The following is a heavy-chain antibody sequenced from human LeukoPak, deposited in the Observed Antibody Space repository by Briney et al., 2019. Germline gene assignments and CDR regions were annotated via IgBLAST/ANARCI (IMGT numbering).Heavy chain of an antibody. V-gene: IGHV4-39*07. CDR1: GGSISSSSYY. Sequence: PSETLSLTCTVSGGSISSSSYYWGWIRQPPGKGLEWIGEIYHSGSTNYNPSLKSRVTISVDKSKNQFSLKLSSVTAADTAVYYCARIRGRRWLQLAYAFDIWGQGTMVTVSS. CDR3: ARIRGRRWLQLAYAFDI. CDR2: IYHSGST. J-gene: IGHJ3*02. D-gene: IGHD5-24*01.